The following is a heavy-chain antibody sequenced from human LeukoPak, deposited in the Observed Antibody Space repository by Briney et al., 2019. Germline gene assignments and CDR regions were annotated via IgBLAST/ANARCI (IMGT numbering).Heavy chain of an antibody. CDR2: ISGRGGST. V-gene: IGHV3-23*01. CDR3: AKDREWDDYAEYDY. D-gene: IGHD4-17*01. J-gene: IGHJ4*02. Sequence: PGGSLRLSCAASGFTFSSYAMTWVRQAPGKGLELVSAISGRGGSTYYAYSVKGRFTISRDNSKNTLYLQMNSLRADDTAVYYCAKDREWDDYAEYDYWGQGTLVTVSS. CDR1: GFTFSSYA.